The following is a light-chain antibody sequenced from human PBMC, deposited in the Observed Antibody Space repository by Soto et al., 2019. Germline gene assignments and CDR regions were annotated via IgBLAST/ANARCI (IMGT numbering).Light chain of an antibody. J-gene: IGKJ2*01. V-gene: IGKV1-39*01. CDR2: AAS. CDR3: QQSYSTPYT. CDR1: QSSSNY. Sequence: DIPMTQSPSSLSASVGDRVTITCRASQSSSNYLNWYQQKPGKAPKLLIYAASSLQSGVPSRFSGSGSGTDFTLTISSLQPEDFATYYCQQSYSTPYTFGQGTKLEIK.